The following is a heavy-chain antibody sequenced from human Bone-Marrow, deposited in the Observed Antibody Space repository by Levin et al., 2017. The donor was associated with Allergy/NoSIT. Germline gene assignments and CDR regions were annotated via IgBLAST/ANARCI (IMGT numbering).Heavy chain of an antibody. V-gene: IGHV3-21*01. CDR2: ISGTGRHI. J-gene: IGHJ4*02. Sequence: LSLTCAASGFNFASSGMNWVRQAPGKGLEWVSSISGTGRHIYLADSLKGRFTISRDNAKNSLSLQMNNLRVEDTAVYYCVKDEGPFSSSFAFDCWGQGALVTVSS. CDR3: VKDEGPFSSSFAFDC. CDR1: GFNFASSG. D-gene: IGHD2-2*01.